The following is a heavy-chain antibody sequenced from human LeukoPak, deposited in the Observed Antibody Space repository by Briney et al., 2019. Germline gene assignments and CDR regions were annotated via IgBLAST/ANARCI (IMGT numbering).Heavy chain of an antibody. V-gene: IGHV4/OR15-8*01. Sequence: SETLSLTCGVSVGSINSGNWWTWVRQSPGKGLEWIGEINHSGSVHYYPSLKSRVTISLDTSKQLFSLKLRSVTAADTAVYYCASTERCSSTCPLEYWGQGTLVTASS. J-gene: IGHJ4*02. D-gene: IGHD2-2*01. CDR2: INHSGSV. CDR1: VGSINSGNW. CDR3: ASTERCSSTCPLEY.